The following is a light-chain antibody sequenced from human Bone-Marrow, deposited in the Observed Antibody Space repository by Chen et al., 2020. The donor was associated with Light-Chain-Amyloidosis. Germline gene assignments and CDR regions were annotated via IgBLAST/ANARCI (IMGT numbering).Light chain of an antibody. V-gene: IGLV6-57*01. CDR3: QSYQGSSQGV. CDR2: EDD. Sequence: NFMLTQPHSASESPGETVTISCTRCSGSIATNYVQWYQQRPGSSPTTVIYEDDQRPSGVPDRFSGSIDRSSNSASLTISGLKTEDEADYYCQSYQGSSQGVFGGGTKLTVL. CDR1: SGSIATNY. J-gene: IGLJ3*02.